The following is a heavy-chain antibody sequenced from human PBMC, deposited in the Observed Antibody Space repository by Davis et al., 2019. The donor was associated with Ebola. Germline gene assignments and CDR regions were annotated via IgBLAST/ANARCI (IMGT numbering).Heavy chain of an antibody. CDR1: GGTFSSYA. CDR3: ARDKGYSNGWNFYYGLNV. CDR2: IIPILGIA. V-gene: IGHV1-69*04. J-gene: IGHJ6*02. D-gene: IGHD2-15*01. Sequence: SVKVSCKASGGTFSSYAISWVRQAPGQGLEWMGRIIPILGIANYAQKFQGRVTITADKSTSTAYMELSSLRSEDTAVYYCARDKGYSNGWNFYYGLNVWGRGTTVTVSS.